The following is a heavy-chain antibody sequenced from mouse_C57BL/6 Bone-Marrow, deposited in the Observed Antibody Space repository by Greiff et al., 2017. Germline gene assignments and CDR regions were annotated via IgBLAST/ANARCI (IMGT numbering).Heavy chain of an antibody. V-gene: IGHV5-9-1*02. J-gene: IGHJ3*01. Sequence: EVKVVESGEGLVKPGGSLKLSFAASGFTFSSYAMSWVRQTPEKRLEWVAYISSGGDYIYYADTVKGRFTISRDNARNTLYLQMSSLKSEDTAMYYCTRVYYDYDWFAYWGQGTLVTVSA. CDR2: ISSGGDYI. CDR3: TRVYYDYDWFAY. D-gene: IGHD2-4*01. CDR1: GFTFSSYA.